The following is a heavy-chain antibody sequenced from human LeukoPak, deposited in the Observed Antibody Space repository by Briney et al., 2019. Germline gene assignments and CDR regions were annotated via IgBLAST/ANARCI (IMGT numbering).Heavy chain of an antibody. CDR3: ARDRSPTTAGTLDS. D-gene: IGHD5-12*01. Sequence: GASVKVSCKASGGSFGSDGVAWVRRAPGQGLEWMGRIIVFFGTTKYAQKFQGRVTITADTSTNTAYMELSHLRFEDTAVYFCARDRSPTTAGTLDSWGQGTLVTVSS. V-gene: IGHV1-69*06. J-gene: IGHJ4*02. CDR2: IIVFFGTT. CDR1: GGSFGSDG.